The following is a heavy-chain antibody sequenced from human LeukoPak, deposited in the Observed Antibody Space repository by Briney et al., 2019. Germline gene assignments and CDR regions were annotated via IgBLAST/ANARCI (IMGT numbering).Heavy chain of an antibody. D-gene: IGHD1-1*01. CDR3: ARVEPTGTLYYFDY. Sequence: SETLSLTCTVSGDSISNYYWSWIRQPAGKGLEWIGRIYTSGSTNYNPSLKSRVTMSVDTSKNQFSLKLSSVTAADTAVYYCARVEPTGTLYYFDYWGQGTLVTVSS. CDR2: IYTSGST. CDR1: GDSISNYY. J-gene: IGHJ4*02. V-gene: IGHV4-4*07.